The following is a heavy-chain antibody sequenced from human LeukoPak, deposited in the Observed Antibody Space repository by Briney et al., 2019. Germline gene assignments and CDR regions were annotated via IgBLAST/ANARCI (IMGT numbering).Heavy chain of an antibody. Sequence: SVKLSCKASGGTFSSYAISWVRQAPGQGLEWMGGIIPIFGTANYAQKFQGRVTITADESTSTAYMELSSLRSEDTAVYYCARSLRGAEVYCGGDCYWTKQEAYYFDYWGQGTLVTVSS. CDR1: GGTFSSYA. CDR2: IIPIFGTA. J-gene: IGHJ4*02. CDR3: ARSLRGAEVYCGGDCYWTKQEAYYFDY. V-gene: IGHV1-69*13. D-gene: IGHD2-21*01.